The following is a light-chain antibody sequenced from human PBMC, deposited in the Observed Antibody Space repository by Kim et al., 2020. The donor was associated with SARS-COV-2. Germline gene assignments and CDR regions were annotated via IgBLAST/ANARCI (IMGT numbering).Light chain of an antibody. CDR3: SSYTGSSTLV. CDR1: SCDVVGYNY. CDR2: DVS. V-gene: IGLV2-14*03. Sequence: GQSYNHSCTGTSCDVVGYNYVSWYQQHPGKAPKLVIYDVSNRPSGVSNRFSGSKSGNAASLTISGLQAEDEADYYCSSYTGSSTLVFGTGTKVTVL. J-gene: IGLJ1*01.